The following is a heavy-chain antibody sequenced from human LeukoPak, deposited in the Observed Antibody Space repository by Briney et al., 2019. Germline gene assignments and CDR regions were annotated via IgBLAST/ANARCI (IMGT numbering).Heavy chain of an antibody. CDR1: GFTFSSYS. J-gene: IGHJ4*02. V-gene: IGHV3-21*01. CDR3: ARERGPSYYDYVWGSYRPTYFDY. D-gene: IGHD3-16*02. Sequence: TGGSLRLSCAASGFTFSSYSMNWVRQAPGKGLEWVSSISSSSSYIYYADSVKGRFTISRDNAKNSLYLQMNSLRAEDTAVYYCARERGPSYYDYVWGSYRPTYFDYWGQGTLVTVSS. CDR2: ISSSSSYI.